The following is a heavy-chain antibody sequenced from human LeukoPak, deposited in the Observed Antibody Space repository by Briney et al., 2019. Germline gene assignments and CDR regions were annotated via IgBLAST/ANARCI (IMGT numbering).Heavy chain of an antibody. J-gene: IGHJ4*02. CDR3: ARVAGIWFGELFLDY. CDR1: GGSISSGGYY. V-gene: IGHV4-31*03. Sequence: PSETLFLTCTVSGGSISSGGYYWSWIRQHPGKGLEWIGYIYYSGSTYYNPSLKSRVTISVDTSKNQFSLKLSSVTAADTAVYYCARVAGIWFGELFLDYWGQGTLVTVSS. D-gene: IGHD3-10*01. CDR2: IYYSGST.